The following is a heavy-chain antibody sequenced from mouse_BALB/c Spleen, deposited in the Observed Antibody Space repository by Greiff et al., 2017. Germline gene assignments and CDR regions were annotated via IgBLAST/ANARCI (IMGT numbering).Heavy chain of an antibody. CDR3: SGEVRLFAY. CDR2: IYPGSGST. CDR1: GYTFTSYW. Sequence: LQQPGSELVRPGASVKLSCKASGYTFTSYWMHWVKQRPGQGLEWIGNIYPGSGSTNYDEKFKSKATLTVDTSSSTAYMQLSSLTSEDSAVYYCSGEVRLFAYWGQGTLVTVSA. V-gene: IGHV1S22*01. J-gene: IGHJ3*01. D-gene: IGHD2-14*01.